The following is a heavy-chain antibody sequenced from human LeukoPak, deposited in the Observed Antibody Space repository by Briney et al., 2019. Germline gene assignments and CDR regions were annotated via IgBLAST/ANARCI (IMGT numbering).Heavy chain of an antibody. D-gene: IGHD3-10*01. CDR3: ARSDGSGSFPPYFDY. Sequence: GESLKISCKGSGYSFTNYWIGWVRQMPGKGLKWMGIIYPGDSDARYSPSFQGQVTISADKSISTAYLQWSSLKASDTAMYYCARSDGSGSFPPYFDYWGQGTLVTVSS. CDR1: GYSFTNYW. CDR2: IYPGDSDA. V-gene: IGHV5-51*01. J-gene: IGHJ4*02.